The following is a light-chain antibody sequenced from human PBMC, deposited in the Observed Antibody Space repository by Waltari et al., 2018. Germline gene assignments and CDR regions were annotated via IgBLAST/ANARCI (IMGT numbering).Light chain of an antibody. J-gene: IGLJ3*02. CDR2: NND. CDR1: SSNIGSNT. Sequence: QSVLTQPPSASGTPGQRVPISCSGRSSNIGSNTVDWYQPLPGTAPKLLIYNNDQRPSGVPDRFSGSKSGTSASLAISGLQSEDEADYYCAAWDDSLNGWVFGGGTKLTVL. CDR3: AAWDDSLNGWV. V-gene: IGLV1-44*01.